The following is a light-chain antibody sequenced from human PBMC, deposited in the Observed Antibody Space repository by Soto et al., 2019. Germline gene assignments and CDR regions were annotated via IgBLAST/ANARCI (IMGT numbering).Light chain of an antibody. V-gene: IGLV2-11*01. Sequence: QPVLTHPRSVPAYPRQSVPISCTRTSSVVGDVNSVSWYQQHSGKGPMFMIYDVNKRSSWVADRFSGSKSGSTASLTISGLQAEDEADYYCCSYAGSNSYAFASGTKVTVL. CDR2: DVN. CDR3: CSYAGSNSYA. J-gene: IGLJ1*01. CDR1: SSVVGDVNS.